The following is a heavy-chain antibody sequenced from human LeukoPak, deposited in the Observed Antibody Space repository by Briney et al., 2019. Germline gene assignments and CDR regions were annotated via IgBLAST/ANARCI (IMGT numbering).Heavy chain of an antibody. Sequence: SETLSLTCTVSGGSISSYYWSWIRQPPGKGLEWIGYIYYSGSTNYNPSLKSRVTISVDTSKNQFSLKLSSVTAADTAVYYCARARDSSGYNDWGQGTLVTVSS. J-gene: IGHJ4*02. CDR3: ARARDSSGYND. CDR1: GGSISSYY. D-gene: IGHD3-22*01. CDR2: IYYSGST. V-gene: IGHV4-59*01.